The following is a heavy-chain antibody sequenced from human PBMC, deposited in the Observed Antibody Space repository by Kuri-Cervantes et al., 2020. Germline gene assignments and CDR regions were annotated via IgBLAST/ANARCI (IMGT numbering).Heavy chain of an antibody. CDR2: IYHSGST. CDR3: ARSVVAVAANNWFDP. Sequence: SETLSLTCTVSGGSISSSNWWSWVRQPPGKGLEWIGEIYHSGSTNYNPSLKSRVTISVDKSKNQFSLKLSSVTAADTAVYYCARSVVAVAANNWFDPWGQGTLVTVSS. D-gene: IGHD2-15*01. J-gene: IGHJ5*02. CDR1: GGSISSSNW. V-gene: IGHV4-4*02.